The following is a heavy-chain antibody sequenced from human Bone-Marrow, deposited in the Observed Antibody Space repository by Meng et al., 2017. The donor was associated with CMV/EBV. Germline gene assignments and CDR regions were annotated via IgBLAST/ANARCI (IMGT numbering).Heavy chain of an antibody. CDR3: ARSSHCNTFSCSLLRADYYYGVDV. CDR1: GGSFRGYY. CDR2: INHDGTK. V-gene: IGHV4-34*01. Sequence: SETLSPTCAVHGGSFRGYYWSWIRQPPGKGLEWIGAINHDGTKNDKPSLKSRVTISVDTSKNPFSPKLTSVTAADAAVYYCARSSHCNTFSCSLLRADYYYGVDVWGQGTTVTVSS. D-gene: IGHD2/OR15-2a*01. J-gene: IGHJ6*02.